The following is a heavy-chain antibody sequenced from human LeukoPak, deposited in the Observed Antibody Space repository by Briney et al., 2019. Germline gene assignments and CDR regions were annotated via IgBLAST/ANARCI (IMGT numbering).Heavy chain of an antibody. D-gene: IGHD5-24*01. CDR3: ARVDGDGYNIPDY. Sequence: PSGTLSLTCAVSGGSISSSNWWSWARQPPGKGLEWIGEIYHSGSTNYNPPLKSRVTISVDTSKNQFSLKLSSVAAADTAVYYCARVDGDGYNIPDYWGQGTLVTVSS. J-gene: IGHJ4*02. V-gene: IGHV4-4*02. CDR1: GGSISSSNW. CDR2: IYHSGST.